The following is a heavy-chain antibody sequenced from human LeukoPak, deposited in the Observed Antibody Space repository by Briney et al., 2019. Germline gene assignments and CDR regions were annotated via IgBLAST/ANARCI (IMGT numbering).Heavy chain of an antibody. CDR2: IYPADSNT. V-gene: IGHV5-51*01. Sequence: GESQKISCKGSGYTFPNYWIGWVRQMPGKGLEWMGIIYPADSNTRYSPSFQGQVTISADKSISTAYLQWSSLKASDTAMYYCARFAYGSDYFPGHYWGQGTLVTVSS. CDR3: ARFAYGSDYFPGHY. D-gene: IGHD3-22*01. J-gene: IGHJ4*02. CDR1: GYTFPNYW.